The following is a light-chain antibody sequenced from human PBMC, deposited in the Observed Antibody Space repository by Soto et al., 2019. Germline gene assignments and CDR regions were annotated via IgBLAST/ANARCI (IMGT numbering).Light chain of an antibody. Sequence: QSALTQPASVSGSPGQSITISCAGTSSDVETSNIVSWYQHHPGKAPKVIIYEVNKRPSGVSDRFSGSRSGNTASLTISGLHAEDEADYYCCSYAGSSTLVIGGGTKLTVL. CDR3: CSYAGSSTLV. J-gene: IGLJ2*01. CDR1: SSDVETSNI. V-gene: IGLV2-23*02. CDR2: EVN.